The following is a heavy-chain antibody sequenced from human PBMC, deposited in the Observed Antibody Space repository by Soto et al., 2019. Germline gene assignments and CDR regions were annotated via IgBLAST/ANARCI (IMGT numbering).Heavy chain of an antibody. CDR3: ARVTTNYDILTGPEYYFDY. CDR2: ISSSSSYI. D-gene: IGHD3-9*01. V-gene: IGHV3-21*01. Sequence: GGSLRLSCAASGFTFSSYSMNWVRQAPGKGLEWVSSISSSSSYIYYADSVKGRFTISRDNAKNSLYLQMNSLRAEDTAVYYCARVTTNYDILTGPEYYFDYWGQGTLVTVSS. CDR1: GFTFSSYS. J-gene: IGHJ4*02.